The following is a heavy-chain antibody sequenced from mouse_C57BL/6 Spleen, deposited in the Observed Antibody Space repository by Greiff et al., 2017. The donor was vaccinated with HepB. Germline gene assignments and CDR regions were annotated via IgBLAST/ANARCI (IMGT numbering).Heavy chain of an antibody. J-gene: IGHJ2*01. CDR1: GYAFSSSW. V-gene: IGHV1-82*01. Sequence: VKVVESGPELVKPGASVKISCKASGYAFSSSWMNWVKQRPGKGLEWIGRIYPGDGDTNYNGKFKGKATLTADKSSSTAYMQLSSLTSEDSAVYFCARGIYYYGSSYYFDYWGQGTTLTVSS. D-gene: IGHD1-1*01. CDR2: IYPGDGDT. CDR3: ARGIYYYGSSYYFDY.